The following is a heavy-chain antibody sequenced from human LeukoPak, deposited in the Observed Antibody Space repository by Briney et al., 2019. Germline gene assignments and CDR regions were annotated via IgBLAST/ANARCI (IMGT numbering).Heavy chain of an antibody. CDR3: ARSSLAAAGPTDY. Sequence: GEPLKISCKGSGSSFTSYWIGWVRQLPGKGLEWMGIIYPGDSDTRYSPSFQGQVTISADKSISTAYLQWSSLKASDTAMYYCARSSLAAAGPTDYWGQGTLVTVSS. CDR1: GSSFTSYW. V-gene: IGHV5-51*01. CDR2: IYPGDSDT. J-gene: IGHJ4*02. D-gene: IGHD6-13*01.